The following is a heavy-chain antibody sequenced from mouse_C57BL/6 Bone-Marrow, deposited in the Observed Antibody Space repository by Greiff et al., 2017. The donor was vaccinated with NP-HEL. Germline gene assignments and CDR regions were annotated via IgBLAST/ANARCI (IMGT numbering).Heavy chain of an antibody. V-gene: IGHV14-4*01. CDR2: IDPENGDT. J-gene: IGHJ1*03. Sequence: VQLQQPGAELVRPGASVKLSCTASGFNIKDDYMHWVKQRPEQGLEWIGWIDPENGDTEYASKFQGKATITADTSSNTAYLQLSSLTSEDTAVYYCTTVAGYDKYFDVWGTGTTVTVSS. CDR3: TTVAGYDKYFDV. D-gene: IGHD2-2*01. CDR1: GFNIKDDY.